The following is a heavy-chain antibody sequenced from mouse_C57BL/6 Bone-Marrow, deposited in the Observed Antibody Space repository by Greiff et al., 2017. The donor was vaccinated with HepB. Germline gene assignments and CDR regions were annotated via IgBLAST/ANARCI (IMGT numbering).Heavy chain of an antibody. CDR1: GFSLTSYG. CDR3: AKNGYDYDGYYAMDY. CDR2: IWRGGST. D-gene: IGHD2-4*01. V-gene: IGHV2-5*01. J-gene: IGHJ4*01. Sequence: QVQLQQSGPGLVQPSQSLSITCTVSGFSLTSYGVHWVRQSPGKGLEWLGVIWRGGSTDYNAAFMSRLSITKDNSKSQVFFKMNSLQADDTAIYYCAKNGYDYDGYYAMDYWGQGTSVTVSS.